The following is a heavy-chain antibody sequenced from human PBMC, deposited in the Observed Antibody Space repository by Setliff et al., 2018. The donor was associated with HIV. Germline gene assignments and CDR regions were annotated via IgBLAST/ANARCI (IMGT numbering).Heavy chain of an antibody. J-gene: IGHJ4*02. Sequence: PGESLKISCAASGFTFSSYGMHWVRQAPGKGLEWVAFIRYDGSNKYYADSVKGRFTISRDNSKNTLHLQMNSLRAEDTAVYYCAKDRYYDSSGSPFDYWGQGTLVTVSS. CDR1: GFTFSSYG. CDR2: IRYDGSNK. V-gene: IGHV3-30*02. D-gene: IGHD3-22*01. CDR3: AKDRYYDSSGSPFDY.